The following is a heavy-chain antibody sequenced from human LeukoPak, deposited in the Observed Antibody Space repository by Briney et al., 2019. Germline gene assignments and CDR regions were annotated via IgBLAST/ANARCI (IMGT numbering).Heavy chain of an antibody. CDR3: ARYYGDYASTAFDI. J-gene: IGHJ3*02. D-gene: IGHD4-17*01. CDR1: GGTFSSYA. V-gene: IGHV1-69*13. Sequence: ASVKVSCKASGGTFSSYAISWVRQAPGQGLEWMGGIIPIFGIANYAQKFQGRVTITADESTSTAYMELSSLRSEDTAVYYCARYYGDYASTAFDIWGQGTMVTVSS. CDR2: IIPIFGIA.